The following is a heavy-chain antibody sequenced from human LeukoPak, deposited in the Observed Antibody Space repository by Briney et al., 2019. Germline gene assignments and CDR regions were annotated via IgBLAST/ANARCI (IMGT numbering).Heavy chain of an antibody. CDR1: GGSISSYY. CDR3: ARLRGYTDGPPGY. D-gene: IGHD5-18*01. CDR2: IYHSGST. J-gene: IGHJ4*02. V-gene: IGHV4-59*12. Sequence: PSETLSLTSSVSGGSISSYYWSWIRQPPGKGLEWIGYIYHSGSTNYNPSLKSRVTISLDASKNRFSLNLSSVTAADTAVYFCARLRGYTDGPPGYWGEGPLATVSS.